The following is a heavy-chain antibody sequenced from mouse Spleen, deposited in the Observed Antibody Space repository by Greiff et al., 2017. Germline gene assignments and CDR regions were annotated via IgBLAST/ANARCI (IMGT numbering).Heavy chain of an antibody. D-gene: IGHD2-3*01. V-gene: IGHV1-55*01. CDR3: ARSGYDGYYGY. Sequence: VQLQESGPELVKPGASVKMSCKASGYTFTSYWITWVKQRPGQGLEWIGDIYPGSGSTNYNEKFKSKATLTVDTSSSTAYMQLSSLTSEDSAVYYCARSGYDGYYGYWGQGTTLTVSS. J-gene: IGHJ2*01. CDR2: IYPGSGST. CDR1: GYTFTSYW.